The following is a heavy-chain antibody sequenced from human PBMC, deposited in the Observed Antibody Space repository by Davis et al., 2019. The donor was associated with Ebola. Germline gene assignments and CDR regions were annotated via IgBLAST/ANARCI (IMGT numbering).Heavy chain of an antibody. CDR2: ISHDGSNR. Sequence: PGGSLRLSCAASEFTFTTYVMHWVRQAPGKGLEWVAVISHDGSNRYYADSVKGRFTISRENSKNTLSLQMNSLRTEDTAVYYCARGSVRFLEWLSQNAFDMWGQGTMVTVSS. V-gene: IGHV3-30-3*01. CDR3: ARGSVRFLEWLSQNAFDM. CDR1: EFTFTTYV. D-gene: IGHD3-3*01. J-gene: IGHJ3*02.